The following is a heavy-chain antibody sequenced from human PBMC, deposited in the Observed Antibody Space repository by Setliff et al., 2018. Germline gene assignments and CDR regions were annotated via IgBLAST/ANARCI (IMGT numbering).Heavy chain of an antibody. V-gene: IGHV1-18*01. CDR1: GNTFSSFS. CDR3: SRLVRYCTTTSCQGASGAEF. J-gene: IGHJ4*02. Sequence: ASVKVSCKASGNTFSSFSITWVRQAPGQGLEWMGWVSTYNGDTKYAQNFRGRVTMTTDSSTSTAYMELRSLTSDDTAVYYCSRLVRYCTTTSCQGASGAEFWGQGTLVTVSS. CDR2: VSTYNGDT. D-gene: IGHD2-2*01.